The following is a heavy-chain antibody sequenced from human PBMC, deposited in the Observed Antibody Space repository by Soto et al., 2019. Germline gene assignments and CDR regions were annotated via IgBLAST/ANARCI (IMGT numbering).Heavy chain of an antibody. CDR1: GFTFSSYA. V-gene: IGHV3-23*01. CDR3: AKDSRHFVAGFEY. J-gene: IGHJ4*02. CDR2: ISGSGATT. Sequence: EVQLLESGGGLVQPGGSLRLSCAASGFTFSSYAMSWVRQAPGKGLEWVSVISGSGATTFYADSVKGRFTISRDNSKNTLYLQINSLRSEDTAVFYCAKDSRHFVAGFEYWGPGTLVTVSS. D-gene: IGHD3-10*01.